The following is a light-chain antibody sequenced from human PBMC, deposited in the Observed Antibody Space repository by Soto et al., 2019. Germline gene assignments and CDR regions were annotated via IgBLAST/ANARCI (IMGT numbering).Light chain of an antibody. J-gene: IGLJ1*01. Sequence: QSALTQPASVSGSPGQSITISCTGTSSDVGGYNYVSWYQQYPGKAPKLMIFDVSNRPSGVSNRFSGSKSGNTASLTISGLQAEDEADYYCSSYTSGSTRVFGTGTKVTVL. V-gene: IGLV2-14*01. CDR2: DVS. CDR3: SSYTSGSTRV. CDR1: SSDVGGYNY.